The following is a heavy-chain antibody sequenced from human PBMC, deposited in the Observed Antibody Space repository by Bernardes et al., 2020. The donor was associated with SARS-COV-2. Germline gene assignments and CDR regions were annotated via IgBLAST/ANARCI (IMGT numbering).Heavy chain of an antibody. V-gene: IGHV3-33*01. CDR2: IWFDGSIK. D-gene: IGHD6-19*01. CDR3: ATETSGPLWYFAL. CDR1: GFTFSNYA. Sequence: GGSLRLSCAASGFTFSNYAMHWVRQAPGKGLEWVAVIWFDGSIKQYGDSVKGRFTVSRDNPKNTLYLDMNSLRPEDTAVYYCATETSGPLWYFALWGRGTLVSVSS. J-gene: IGHJ2*01.